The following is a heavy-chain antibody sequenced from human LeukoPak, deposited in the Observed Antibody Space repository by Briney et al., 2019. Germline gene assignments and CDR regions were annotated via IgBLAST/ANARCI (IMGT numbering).Heavy chain of an antibody. CDR2: INEDGSRE. Sequence: GGPLRLSCAASGFTFSNFLMTGVRHSPGKGLEWVASINEDGSRELYVDSAKGRFSISRDNANSALSLQMNSLRVEDTAVYYCAREPPRRSDFWGQGTLVTVSS. CDR3: AREPPRRSDF. V-gene: IGHV3-7*01. J-gene: IGHJ4*02. CDR1: GFTFSNFL.